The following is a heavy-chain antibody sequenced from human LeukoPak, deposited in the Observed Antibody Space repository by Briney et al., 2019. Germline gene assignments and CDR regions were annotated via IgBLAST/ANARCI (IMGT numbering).Heavy chain of an antibody. D-gene: IGHD4-11*01. CDR2: IYYSGST. V-gene: IGHV4-39*01. CDR1: GGSISSSSYY. Sequence: PSETLSLTCTVSGGSISSSSYYWGWIRQPPGKGLEWIGSIYYSGSTYYNPSLKSRVTISVDTSKNRFSLKLSSVTAADTAVYYCARRLRYSNYNPWGQGTLVTVSS. J-gene: IGHJ5*02. CDR3: ARRLRYSNYNP.